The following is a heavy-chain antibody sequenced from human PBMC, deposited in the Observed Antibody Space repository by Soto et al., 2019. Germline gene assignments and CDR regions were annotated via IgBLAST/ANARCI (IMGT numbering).Heavy chain of an antibody. CDR3: ARGPQDLYYYYYGMDV. Sequence: SVKVSCKASGGTFSSYAISWVRQAPGQGLEWMGGIIPIFGTANYAQKFQGRVTITADESTSTAYMELSSLRSEDTAVYYCARGPQDLYYYYYGMDVWGQGTTVTVSS. J-gene: IGHJ6*02. V-gene: IGHV1-69*13. CDR2: IIPIFGTA. CDR1: GGTFSSYA.